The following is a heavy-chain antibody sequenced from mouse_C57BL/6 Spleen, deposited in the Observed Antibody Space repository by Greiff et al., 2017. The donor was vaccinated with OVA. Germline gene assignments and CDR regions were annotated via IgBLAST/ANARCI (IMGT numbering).Heavy chain of an antibody. J-gene: IGHJ2*01. Sequence: EVQVVESGGGLVKPGGSLKLSCAASGFTFSDYGMHWVRLAPEKGLEWVAYISSGSSTIYYADTVKGRFTISRDNAKNTLFLQMTSLRSEDTAMYYCAREPHFDYWGQGTTLTVSS. CDR2: ISSGSSTI. CDR1: GFTFSDYG. V-gene: IGHV5-17*01. CDR3: AREPHFDY.